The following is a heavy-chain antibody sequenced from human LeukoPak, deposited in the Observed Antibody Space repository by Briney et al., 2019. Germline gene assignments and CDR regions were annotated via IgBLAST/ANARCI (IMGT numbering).Heavy chain of an antibody. CDR1: GFTISGYW. CDR2: IKQDGSEK. CDR3: ARDWQWQQLDGDAFDI. J-gene: IGHJ3*02. D-gene: IGHD6-13*01. Sequence: PGGSLRLSCAASGFTISGYWMSWVRQAPGKGLEWVAYIKQDGSEKYYVDSVKGRFTISRDNAKNSLFLQMNSLRAEDTAVYYCARDWQWQQLDGDAFDIWGQGTMVTVSS. V-gene: IGHV3-7*04.